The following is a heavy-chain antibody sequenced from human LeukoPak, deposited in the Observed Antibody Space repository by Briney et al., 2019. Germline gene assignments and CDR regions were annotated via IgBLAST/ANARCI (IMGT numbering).Heavy chain of an antibody. D-gene: IGHD3-10*01. V-gene: IGHV4-39*07. CDR2: IYYSGST. Sequence: SETLSLTCTVSGGSISSSSYYWGWIRQPPGKGLEWIGSIYYSGSTYYNPSLKSRVTISVDTSKNQFSLKLSSVTAADTAVYYCASSHGVTMVRGVRYYYYYMDVWGKGTTVTVSS. CDR3: ASSHGVTMVRGVRYYYYYMDV. CDR1: GGSISSSSYY. J-gene: IGHJ6*03.